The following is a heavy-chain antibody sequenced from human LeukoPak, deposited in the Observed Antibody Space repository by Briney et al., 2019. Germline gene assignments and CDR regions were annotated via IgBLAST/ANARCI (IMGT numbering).Heavy chain of an antibody. V-gene: IGHV4-38-2*02. CDR2: IYHGGST. J-gene: IGHJ5*02. CDR3: ARDRSYGGNSMNWFDP. D-gene: IGHD4-23*01. Sequence: SETLSLTCNVSGYSISSGYYWGWIRQPPGKGLEWIGSIYHGGSTYYNPSLKSRVTISVDTSKNQFSLKLSSVTAADTAVYYCARDRSYGGNSMNWFDPWGQGTLVTVSS. CDR1: GYSISSGYY.